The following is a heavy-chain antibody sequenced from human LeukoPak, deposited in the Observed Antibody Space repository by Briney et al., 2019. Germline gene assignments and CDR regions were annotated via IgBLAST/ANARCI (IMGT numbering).Heavy chain of an antibody. V-gene: IGHV3-30*03. CDR1: GFSFNNYG. CDR3: ARDDGSVWRPGDY. D-gene: IGHD6-19*01. Sequence: HAGGSLRLSCAASGFSFNNYGMHWVRQAPGKGLEWVAVISYFGNNKYYADSVKGRFTISRDNSKNTLYLQMDSLRPEDTAVYYCARDDGSVWRPGDYWGQGTLVTVSS. J-gene: IGHJ4*02. CDR2: ISYFGNNK.